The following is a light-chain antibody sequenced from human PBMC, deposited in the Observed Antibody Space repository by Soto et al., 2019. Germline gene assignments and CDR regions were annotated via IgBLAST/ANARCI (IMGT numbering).Light chain of an antibody. J-gene: IGKJ5*01. CDR2: DAT. CDR1: QDINNY. CDR3: HQYDNLPPT. V-gene: IGKV1-33*01. Sequence: DIQMTQSPSSLSASVGDRFTITCRASQDINNYLDWYQVKPGKAPKLLIYDATNLETGVPSRFSGSGSRTDFSFTISSLQPEDVAIYYCHQYDNLPPTFGQGTRLEIK.